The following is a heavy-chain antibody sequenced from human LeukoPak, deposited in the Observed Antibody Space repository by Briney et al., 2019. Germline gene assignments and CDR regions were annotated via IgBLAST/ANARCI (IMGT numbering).Heavy chain of an antibody. Sequence: PGGSLRLSCAASGFTFSSYEMNWVRQAPGKGLEWVSYISSSGSTIYYADSVKGRFTISRDNAKNSLYLQMNSLRAEDTAVYYCARGGIQLWSAFDYWGLGTLVTVSS. V-gene: IGHV3-48*03. CDR3: ARGGIQLWSAFDY. J-gene: IGHJ4*02. CDR2: ISSSGSTI. CDR1: GFTFSSYE. D-gene: IGHD5-18*01.